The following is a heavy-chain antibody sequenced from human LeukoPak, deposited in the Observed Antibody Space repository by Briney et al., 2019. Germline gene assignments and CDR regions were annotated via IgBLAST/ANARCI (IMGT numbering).Heavy chain of an antibody. J-gene: IGHJ3*02. Sequence: ASVKVSCKASGYTFTGYYMHWVRQAPGQGLEWMGWINPNSGGTNYAQKFQGRVTMTRDTSISTAYMELSRLRSDDTAVYYCARDPISKHCGGDCYYKQYAFDIWGQGTMVTVSS. CDR2: INPNSGGT. CDR3: ARDPISKHCGGDCYYKQYAFDI. D-gene: IGHD2-21*02. V-gene: IGHV1-2*02. CDR1: GYTFTGYY.